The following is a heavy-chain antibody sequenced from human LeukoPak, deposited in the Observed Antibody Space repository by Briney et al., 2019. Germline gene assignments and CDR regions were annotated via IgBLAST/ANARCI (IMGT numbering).Heavy chain of an antibody. D-gene: IGHD3-10*01. V-gene: IGHV4-4*07. CDR3: ASATIWFGEYGAFDI. Sequence: NPSETLSLTCTVSGGSVNSYYWSWIRQPAGKGLEWIGHIYASGSNDYNPSLKSRVTISVDTSKNQFSLKLSSVTAADTAVYYCASATIWFGEYGAFDIWGQGTMVTVSS. CDR2: IYASGSN. CDR1: GGSVNSYY. J-gene: IGHJ3*02.